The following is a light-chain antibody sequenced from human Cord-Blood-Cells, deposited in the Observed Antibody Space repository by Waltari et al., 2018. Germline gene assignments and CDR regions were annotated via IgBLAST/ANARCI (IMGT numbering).Light chain of an antibody. J-gene: IGKJ1*01. CDR2: YAS. V-gene: IGKV6-21*01. CDR3: HQSSSIPWT. CDR1: QSIGSS. Sequence: LVLTQSPDFQSVTPKEKATTTCRASQSIGSSLHWYQQKPGQSPKVLIKYASQSCAGVPSRLSGSGSGTEFTLTINSLEAADAATYYCHQSSSIPWTFGQGTKVEIK.